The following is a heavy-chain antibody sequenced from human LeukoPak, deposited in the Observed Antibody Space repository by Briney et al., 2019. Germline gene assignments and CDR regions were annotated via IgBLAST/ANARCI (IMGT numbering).Heavy chain of an antibody. Sequence: GGSLRLSCAASGFTFDDYGMSWVRHAPGKGLEWASGIKWNGGSTGYADSVKGRFTISRDNAKNSLYLQMDSLRAEDTALYYCARVGSSSWYYFDYWGQGTLVTVSS. CDR1: GFTFDDYG. J-gene: IGHJ4*02. V-gene: IGHV3-20*04. CDR2: IKWNGGST. D-gene: IGHD6-13*01. CDR3: ARVGSSSWYYFDY.